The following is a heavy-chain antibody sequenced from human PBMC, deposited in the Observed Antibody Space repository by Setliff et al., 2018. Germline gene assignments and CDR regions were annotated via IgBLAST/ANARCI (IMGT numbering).Heavy chain of an antibody. J-gene: IGHJ6*02. Sequence: SETLSLTCIVSGGSISSSRYYWGWIRQPPGKGLEWIGSIDYSGTIYYNPSVKSRVTISVDTSKNQFSLKLSSVTAADTAVYYCARERGLGYCSSTSCRYYYYGMDVWGQGTTVTVSS. CDR2: IDYSGTI. CDR3: ARERGLGYCSSTSCRYYYYGMDV. V-gene: IGHV4-39*07. D-gene: IGHD2-2*01. CDR1: GGSISSSRYY.